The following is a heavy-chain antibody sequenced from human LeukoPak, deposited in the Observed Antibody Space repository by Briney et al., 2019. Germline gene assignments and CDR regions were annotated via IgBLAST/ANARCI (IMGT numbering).Heavy chain of an antibody. D-gene: IGHD2-8*01. CDR2: IYYSGST. J-gene: IGHJ2*01. V-gene: IGHV4-59*08. Sequence: SETLSLTCTVSGGSISSYYWSWIRQPPGKGLEWIGYIYYSGSTNYNPSLKSRVTISVDTSKNQFSLKLSSVTAADTAVYYCARHRKSFVWNWCFDLWGRGTLVTVSS. CDR1: GGSISSYY. CDR3: ARHRKSFVWNWCFDL.